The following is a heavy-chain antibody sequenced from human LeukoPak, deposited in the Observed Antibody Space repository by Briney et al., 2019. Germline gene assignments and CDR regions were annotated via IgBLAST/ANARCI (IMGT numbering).Heavy chain of an antibody. V-gene: IGHV3-30*02. CDR2: IRYDGSNK. Sequence: GGSLRLSCAASGFTFGSYGMHWVRQAPGKGLEWVAFIRYDGSNKYYADSVKGRFTISRDNSKNTLYLQMNSLRAEDTAVYYCAKDRMVRGVPPDYWGQGTLVTVSS. J-gene: IGHJ4*02. D-gene: IGHD3-10*01. CDR1: GFTFGSYG. CDR3: AKDRMVRGVPPDY.